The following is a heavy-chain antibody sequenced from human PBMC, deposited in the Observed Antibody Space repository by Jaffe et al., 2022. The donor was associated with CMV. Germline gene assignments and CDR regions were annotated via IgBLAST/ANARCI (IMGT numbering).Heavy chain of an antibody. V-gene: IGHV3-49*04. J-gene: IGHJ3*02. D-gene: IGHD3-9*01. Sequence: EVQLVESGGGLVQPGRSLRLSCTASGFTFGDYAMSWVRQAPGKGLEWVGFIRSKAYGGTTEYAASVKGRFTISRDDSKSIAYLQMNSLKTEDTAVYYCTREGIFWPTRGAFDIWGQGTMVTVSS. CDR1: GFTFGDYA. CDR2: IRSKAYGGTT. CDR3: TREGIFWPTRGAFDI.